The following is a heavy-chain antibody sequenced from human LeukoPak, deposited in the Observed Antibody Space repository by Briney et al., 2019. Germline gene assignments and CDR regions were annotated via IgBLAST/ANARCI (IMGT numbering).Heavy chain of an antibody. J-gene: IGHJ4*02. D-gene: IGHD1-26*01. V-gene: IGHV3-43*02. CDR1: GFTFDDYA. CDR3: AKDIKRWELLHFDY. Sequence: PGGSLRLSCAASGFTFDDYAMHWVRQAPGKGLEWVSLISGDGGSTYYADSVKGQFTISRDNSKNSLYLQMNSLRTEDTALYYCAKDIKRWELLHFDYWGQGTLVTVSS. CDR2: ISGDGGST.